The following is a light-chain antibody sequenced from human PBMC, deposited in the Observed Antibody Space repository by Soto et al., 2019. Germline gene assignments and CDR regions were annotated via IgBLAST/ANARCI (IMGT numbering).Light chain of an antibody. J-gene: IGLJ2*01. CDR3: LFYYDGGHLV. CDR1: TGAVAGGHY. V-gene: IGLV7-43*01. Sequence: QAVVTQEPSLTVSPGGTVTLTCASSTGAVAGGHYSSWFQQKPGQAPRALIYGTSNKHSWTPARFSGSLLGGKAALTLSGGEPADEDEYYCLFYYDGGHLVFGGGTKLTVL. CDR2: GTS.